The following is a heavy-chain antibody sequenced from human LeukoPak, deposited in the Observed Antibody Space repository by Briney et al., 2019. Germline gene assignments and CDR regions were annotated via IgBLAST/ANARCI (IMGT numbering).Heavy chain of an antibody. J-gene: IGHJ4*02. CDR3: ARGRGFAPYFDY. V-gene: IGHV4-34*01. Sequence: SETLSLTCAVYGGSFSGYYWSWIRQPPGKGLEWIGEINHSGSTNYNPSLKSRVTISVGTSKNQFSLKLSPVTAADTAVYYCARGRGFAPYFDYWGQGTLVTVSS. D-gene: IGHD3-10*01. CDR1: GGSFSGYY. CDR2: INHSGST.